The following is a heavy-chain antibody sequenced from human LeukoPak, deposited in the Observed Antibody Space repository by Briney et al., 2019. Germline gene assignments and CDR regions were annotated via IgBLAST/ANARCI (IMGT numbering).Heavy chain of an antibody. CDR1: GGSISSYY. V-gene: IGHV4-59*01. D-gene: IGHD3-10*01. Sequence: SETLSLTCTVSGGSISSYYWSWIRQPPGKGLEWIGYISYIGSTNYNPSLKSRVTISVDTSKNQFSLKLSSLTAADTAVYYCARSGSNYVSGNYYSYWGQGTLVTVSS. CDR2: ISYIGST. J-gene: IGHJ4*02. CDR3: ARSGSNYVSGNYYSY.